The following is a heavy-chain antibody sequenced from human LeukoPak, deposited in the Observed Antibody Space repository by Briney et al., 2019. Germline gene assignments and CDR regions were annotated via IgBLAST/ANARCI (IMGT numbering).Heavy chain of an antibody. CDR2: ISYDGGNI. CDR1: GFTFQEYA. J-gene: IGHJ4*02. D-gene: IGHD6-19*01. V-gene: IGHV3-30*04. CDR3: ARDPPFGSGWSQNHFDY. Sequence: PGRSLRLSCAPSGFTFQEYAMHWVRQAPGKGLEWVALISYDGGNIYYGDSVRGRFIISRDNSKNMLYLQMNSLTIEDTAVYYCARDPPFGSGWSQNHFDYWGQGTLVTVSS.